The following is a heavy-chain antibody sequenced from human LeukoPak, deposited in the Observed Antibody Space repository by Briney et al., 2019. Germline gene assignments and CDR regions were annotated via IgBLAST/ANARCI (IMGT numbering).Heavy chain of an antibody. Sequence: GGSLRLSCAASGFTFSSYWMSWVRQAPGKGLEWVANIKQDGSEKYYVDSVKGRFTISRDNAKNSLYLQMNSLRAEDTAVYYCARDRYNSGWSDYMDVWGKGTTVTVSS. J-gene: IGHJ6*03. CDR3: ARDRYNSGWSDYMDV. D-gene: IGHD6-19*01. V-gene: IGHV3-7*01. CDR2: IKQDGSEK. CDR1: GFTFSSYW.